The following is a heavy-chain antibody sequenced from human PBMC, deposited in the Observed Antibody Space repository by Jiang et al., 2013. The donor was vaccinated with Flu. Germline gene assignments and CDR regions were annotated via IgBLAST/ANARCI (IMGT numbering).Heavy chain of an antibody. Sequence: KPTQTLTLTCTFSGFSLSTHGLGVGWIRQPPGKARTGLLSFIGMMISATPHSLGSRLTLTKDTARNQVVLTMTNMDPVDTATYHCARADHCGYDYGNYFDYWGQGIPVTVSS. D-gene: IGHD5-12*01. CDR2: FIGMMI. CDR1: GFSLSTHGLG. J-gene: IGHJ4*02. V-gene: IGHV2-5*02. CDR3: ARADHCGYDYGNYFDY.